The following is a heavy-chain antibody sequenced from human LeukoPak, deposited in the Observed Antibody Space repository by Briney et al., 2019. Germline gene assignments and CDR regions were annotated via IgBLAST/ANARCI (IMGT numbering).Heavy chain of an antibody. CDR2: IYYSGST. J-gene: IGHJ6*02. V-gene: IGHV4-59*08. Sequence: KASETLSLTCTVSGGSISSYYWSWIRQPPGKGLEWIGYIYYSGSTNYNPSLKSRVTISVDTSKNQFSLKLSSVTAADAAVYCCARSGSGYYSDYYYGMDVWGQGTTVTVSS. CDR3: ARSGSGYYSDYYYGMDV. D-gene: IGHD3-22*01. CDR1: GGSISSYY.